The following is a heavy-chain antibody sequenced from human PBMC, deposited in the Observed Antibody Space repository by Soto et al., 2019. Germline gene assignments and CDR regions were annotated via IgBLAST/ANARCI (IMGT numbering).Heavy chain of an antibody. V-gene: IGHV4-39*01. D-gene: IGHD5-12*01. CDR2: IYYSGST. J-gene: IGHJ4*02. CDR1: GGSISSSSYY. CDR3: SRAGYSGYDGISSFDY. Sequence: SETLSLTCTVSGGSISSSSYYWGWIRQPPGKGLEWIGSIYYSGSTYYNPSLKSRVTISVDTSKNQFSLKLSSVTAADTAVYYCSRAGYSGYDGISSFDYWGQGTLVTVSS.